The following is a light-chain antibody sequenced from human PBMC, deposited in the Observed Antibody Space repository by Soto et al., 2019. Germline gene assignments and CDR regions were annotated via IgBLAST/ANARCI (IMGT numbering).Light chain of an antibody. V-gene: IGKV3-15*01. J-gene: IGKJ1*01. CDR3: QQHLGRHT. CDR1: QSVSTS. CDR2: GAS. Sequence: EILMTQSPATLSVSPGDRATLSCRASQSVSTSLAWYQQKPGQAPRLLIYGASTRATNIPARLIGSGSGTDFTLTISSLEPEDYAVYYCQQHLGRHTFGQGTKVDIK.